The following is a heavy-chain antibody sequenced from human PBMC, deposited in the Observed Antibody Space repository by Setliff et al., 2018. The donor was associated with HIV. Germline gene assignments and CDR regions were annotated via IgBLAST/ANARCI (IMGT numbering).Heavy chain of an antibody. V-gene: IGHV3-15*01. CDR2: IKSKTDGETE. J-gene: IGHJ4*02. CDR1: GFTFSNFA. D-gene: IGHD3-10*01. CDR3: TTAVAQNWYGSGNENY. Sequence: GGSLRLSCVASGFTFSNFAMSWVRQAPGKGLEWVGRIKSKTDGETEDYAAPVKGRFTISRDDSRSTLYLQMNSLITEDTALYYCTTAVAQNWYGSGNENYWGQGTLVTVSS.